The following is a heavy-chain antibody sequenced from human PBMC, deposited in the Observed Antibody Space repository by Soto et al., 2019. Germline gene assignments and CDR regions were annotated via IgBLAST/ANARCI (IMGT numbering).Heavy chain of an antibody. CDR1: GYTFTSSG. CDR2: LSTYNGDT. V-gene: IGHV1-18*01. J-gene: IGHJ4*02. D-gene: IGHD6-19*01. CDR3: ARTVAGYFDS. Sequence: QVQLVQSGAEVKKPGASVKVSCKASGYTFTSSGISWVRQAPGQGPEWMGWLSTYNGDTNYAQKFQGRVTMTTDTSTSTAYMDLRSLRYDDRAVYYCARTVAGYFDSWGQGTLVTVSS.